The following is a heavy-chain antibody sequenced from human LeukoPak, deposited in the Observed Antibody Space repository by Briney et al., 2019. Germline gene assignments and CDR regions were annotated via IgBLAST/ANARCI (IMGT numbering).Heavy chain of an antibody. Sequence: GGSLRLSCAASGFTFSSYGMHWVRQAPGKGLEWVAVISYDGSNKYYADSVKGRFTISRDNSKNTLYLQMNSLRAEDTAVYYCAKSQRGGWQYYFDYWGQGTLVTVSS. CDR1: GFTFSSYG. CDR3: AKSQRGGWQYYFDY. D-gene: IGHD6-19*01. V-gene: IGHV3-30*18. CDR2: ISYDGSNK. J-gene: IGHJ4*02.